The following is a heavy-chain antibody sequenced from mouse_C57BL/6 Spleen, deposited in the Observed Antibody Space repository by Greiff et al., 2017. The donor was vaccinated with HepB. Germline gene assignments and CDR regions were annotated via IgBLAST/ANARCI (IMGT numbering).Heavy chain of an antibody. CDR1: GYTFTSYW. J-gene: IGHJ4*01. D-gene: IGHD2-4*01. CDR2: IYPGNSDT. Sequence: DVKLVESGTVLARPGASVKMSCKTSGYTFTSYWMHWVKQRPGQGLEWIGAIYPGNSDTSYNQKFKGKAKLTAVTSASTAYMELSSLTNEDSAVYYCTRDDYDGRDYYAMDYWGQGTSVTVSS. V-gene: IGHV1-5*01. CDR3: TRDDYDGRDYYAMDY.